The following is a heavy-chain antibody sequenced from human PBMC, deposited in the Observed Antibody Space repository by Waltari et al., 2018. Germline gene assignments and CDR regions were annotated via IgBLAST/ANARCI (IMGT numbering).Heavy chain of an antibody. V-gene: IGHV4-39*01. CDR1: GGSISSTNYY. CDR2: IYYSGNT. D-gene: IGHD2-21*02. Sequence: QLRLQESGPGLVKPSDTLSLTCTVPGGSISSTNYYWGWIRQPPGKGLEWSGSIYYSGNTYYNPSLKSRVTMSADTSKNQFSLKLSSVTAADTAVYYCARHQDWVVVSATWFDPWGQGTLVTVSS. CDR3: ARHQDWVVVSATWFDP. J-gene: IGHJ5*02.